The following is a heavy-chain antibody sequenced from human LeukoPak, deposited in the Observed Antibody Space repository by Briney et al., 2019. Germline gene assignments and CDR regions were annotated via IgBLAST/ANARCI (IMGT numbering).Heavy chain of an antibody. D-gene: IGHD3-22*01. CDR1: GFTFSSYW. CDR2: INSDGSST. V-gene: IGHV3-74*01. Sequence: PGGSLRLSCAASGFTFSSYWMHWVRQAPGKGLVWVSRINSDGSSTSYADSVKGRFTISRDNAKNKLYLQMNSLRAESTALDYCASPGLRSGGYWTRAFDIWGQETMVTVSS. CDR3: ASPGLRSGGYWTRAFDI. J-gene: IGHJ3*02.